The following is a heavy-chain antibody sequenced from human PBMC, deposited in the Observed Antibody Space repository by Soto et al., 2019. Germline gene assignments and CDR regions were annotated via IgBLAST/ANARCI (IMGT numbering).Heavy chain of an antibody. J-gene: IGHJ5*01. D-gene: IGHD3-3*01. CDR3: TWSGTNWFAS. V-gene: IGHV3-15*01. Sequence: SLRLSCTASGFTFRDAWMAWVRQAPGKGLEWVGRIKSGGPTDYGAPVKGRFTVSRDDSKDTVHLQMNSLKTEDTAVYYCTWSGTNWFASWGQGTLVTVSS. CDR2: IKSGGPT. CDR1: GFTFRDAW.